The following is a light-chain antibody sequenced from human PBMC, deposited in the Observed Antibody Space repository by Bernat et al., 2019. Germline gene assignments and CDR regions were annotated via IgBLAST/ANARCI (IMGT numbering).Light chain of an antibody. CDR2: GAS. J-gene: IGKJ5*01. Sequence: DIQLTQSPSFLSASVGDRVTITCRASQVIGTYVAWYQQKPGKAPNLLIYGASTLQYGVPSRFSGSGIGTAFTLTISSLQPEDSASYYCPQLNSFPITFGQGTRLEL. CDR1: QVIGTY. CDR3: PQLNSFPIT. V-gene: IGKV1-9*01.